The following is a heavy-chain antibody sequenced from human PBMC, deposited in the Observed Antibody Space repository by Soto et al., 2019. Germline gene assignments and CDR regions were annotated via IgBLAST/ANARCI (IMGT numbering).Heavy chain of an antibody. CDR3: GRGPRRSVKQQLVANWFDP. CDR2: ISVYNGNI. V-gene: IGHV1-18*01. D-gene: IGHD6-13*01. Sequence: QVQLVQSGAEVKKPGASVKVSCKASGYIFTSYGISWVRQAPGQGLEWMGWISVYNGNINYAQNLQCRVTMTTYTTTSTAYMELRSLTYDDTAIYYCGRGPRRSVKQQLVANWFDPWGQVSLVTVSS. CDR1: GYIFTSYG. J-gene: IGHJ5*02.